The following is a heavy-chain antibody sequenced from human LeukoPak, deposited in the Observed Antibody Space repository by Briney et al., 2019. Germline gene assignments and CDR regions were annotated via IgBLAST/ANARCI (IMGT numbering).Heavy chain of an antibody. CDR2: IYYSGST. J-gene: IGHJ4*02. CDR3: ARVIVGATFDY. V-gene: IGHV4-30-4*08. Sequence: TSQTLSLTCTVSGGSISSGDYYWSWIRQPPRKGLEWIGYIYYSGSTYYNPSLKSRVTISVDTSKNQFSLKLSSGTAADTAMYYCARVIVGATFDYWGQGTLVTVSS. D-gene: IGHD1-26*01. CDR1: GGSISSGDYY.